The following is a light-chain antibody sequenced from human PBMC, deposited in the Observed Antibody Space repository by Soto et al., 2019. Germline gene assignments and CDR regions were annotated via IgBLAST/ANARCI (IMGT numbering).Light chain of an antibody. CDR3: QQYNTYST. J-gene: IGKJ5*01. CDR1: QTISSW. V-gene: IGKV1-5*03. Sequence: DIQMTQPPSTLSGSVGDRVTITCRASQTISSWLAWYQQKPGKAPKLLIYKASTLKSGVPARFSGSGSGTEFTLTISSLQPDDFATYYCQQYNTYSTFGQGTRLEI. CDR2: KAS.